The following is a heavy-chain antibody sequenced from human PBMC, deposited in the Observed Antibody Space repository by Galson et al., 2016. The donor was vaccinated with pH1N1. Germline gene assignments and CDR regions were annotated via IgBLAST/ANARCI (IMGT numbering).Heavy chain of an antibody. V-gene: IGHV3-30*04. CDR1: GFTFTSYA. CDR2: ILYDGTNE. Sequence: LRLSCAASGFTFTSYAMHWVRQAPGKGLEWVAVILYDGTNEYYADSVKGRFTISRDKTQSTVYLQMNSLRTEDTAVYYCARDSEYSGHEGLHWAQGTLVIVSS. J-gene: IGHJ4*02. CDR3: ARDSEYSGHEGLH. D-gene: IGHD5-12*01.